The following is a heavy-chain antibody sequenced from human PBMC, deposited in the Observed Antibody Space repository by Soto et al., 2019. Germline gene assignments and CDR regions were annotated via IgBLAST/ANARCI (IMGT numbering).Heavy chain of an antibody. Sequence: PGESLKISCKGSGYSFTSYWIGWVRQMPGKGLEWMGIIYPGDSDTRYSPSFQGQVTISADKSISTAYLQWSSLKASDTAMYYCARQAHSHDFWSGYYDYWGQGTLVTVSS. CDR3: ARQAHSHDFWSGYYDY. V-gene: IGHV5-51*01. J-gene: IGHJ4*02. CDR1: GYSFTSYW. CDR2: IYPGDSDT. D-gene: IGHD3-3*01.